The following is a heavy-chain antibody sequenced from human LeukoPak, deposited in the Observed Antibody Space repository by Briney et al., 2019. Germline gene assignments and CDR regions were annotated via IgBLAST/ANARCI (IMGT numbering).Heavy chain of an antibody. CDR1: GGSISTNVYY. CDR3: ARHWLNHGGNSGWFDP. V-gene: IGHV4-39*01. CDR2: IYYSGNT. D-gene: IGHD4-23*01. Sequence: SETLSLTCTVSGGSISTNVYYWGWIRQPPGKGLEWIGSIYYSGNTYYNPSLKSRVTISVDTSKNQFSPQLNSVTAADTAVYYCARHWLNHGGNSGWFDPWGQGTLVTVSS. J-gene: IGHJ5*02.